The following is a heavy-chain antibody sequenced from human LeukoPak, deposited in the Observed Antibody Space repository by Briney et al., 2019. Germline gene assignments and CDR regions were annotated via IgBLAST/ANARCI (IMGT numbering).Heavy chain of an antibody. D-gene: IGHD3-22*01. V-gene: IGHV3-7*03. Sequence: GGSLRLSCAVSGFTFSSYGMHWVHQAPGKGLEWVANIKEDGSRKNYVDSVKGRFTISRDNAKNSLYLQMNSLRAEDTAVYYCATPLDYFDSSGYHQGGDWGQGTLVTVSS. J-gene: IGHJ4*02. CDR3: ATPLDYFDSSGYHQGGD. CDR1: GFTFSSYG. CDR2: IKEDGSRK.